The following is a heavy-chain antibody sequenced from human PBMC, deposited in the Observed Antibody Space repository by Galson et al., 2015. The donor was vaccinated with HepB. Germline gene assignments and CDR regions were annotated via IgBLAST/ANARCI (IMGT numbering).Heavy chain of an antibody. D-gene: IGHD6-13*01. CDR1: GFTFSSYW. V-gene: IGHV3-7*01. CDR2: IKQDGSEK. J-gene: IGHJ4*02. CDR3: ARDWFPHPGIAAAGTGLFDY. Sequence: SLRLSCAASGFTFSSYWMSWVRQAPGKGLEWVANIKQDGSEKYYVDSVKGRFTISRDNAKNSLHLEMNSLRAEDTAVYYCARDWFPHPGIAAAGTGLFDYWGQGTLVTVSS.